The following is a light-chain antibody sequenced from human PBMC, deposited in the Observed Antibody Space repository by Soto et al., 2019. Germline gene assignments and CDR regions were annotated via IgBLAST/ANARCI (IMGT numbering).Light chain of an antibody. CDR3: SSYAGSNHYV. CDR2: EVS. V-gene: IGLV2-8*01. J-gene: IGLJ1*01. Sequence: QSALTQPPSASGSPGQSVTISCTGTSSDVGGYNYVSWYQQHPGKAPKLMIHEVSERPSGVPDRFSGSKSDNTASLTVSGLQAEDEADYYCSSYAGSNHYVFGTGTKVTVL. CDR1: SSDVGGYNY.